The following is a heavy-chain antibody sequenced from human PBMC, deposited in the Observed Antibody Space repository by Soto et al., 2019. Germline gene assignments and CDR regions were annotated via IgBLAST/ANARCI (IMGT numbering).Heavy chain of an antibody. Sequence: GESLKISCKGSGYSFTSYWIGWVRQMPGKGLEWMGIIYPGDSDTRYSPSFQGQVTISADKSISTAYLQWSSLKASDTSVYYCARVVNMITFGGVLDYWGQGTLVTVSS. D-gene: IGHD3-16*01. CDR3: ARVVNMITFGGVLDY. CDR2: IYPGDSDT. V-gene: IGHV5-51*01. CDR1: GYSFTSYW. J-gene: IGHJ4*02.